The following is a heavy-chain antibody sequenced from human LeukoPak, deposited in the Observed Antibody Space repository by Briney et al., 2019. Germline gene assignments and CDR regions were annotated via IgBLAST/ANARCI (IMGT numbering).Heavy chain of an antibody. V-gene: IGHV4-59*12. D-gene: IGHD1-26*01. CDR2: IYYSGST. J-gene: IGHJ5*02. CDR3: ARSGSYFKWFDP. Sequence: KPSETLSLTCTVSGGSIRSYYWSWIRQPPGKGLEWIGYIYYSGSTNYNPSLKSRVTISVDTSKNQFSLKLTSVTAAHTAVYYCARSGSYFKWFDPWGQGTLVTVSS. CDR1: GGSIRSYY.